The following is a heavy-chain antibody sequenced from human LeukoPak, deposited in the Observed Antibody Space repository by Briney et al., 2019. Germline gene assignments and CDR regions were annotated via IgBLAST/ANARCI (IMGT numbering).Heavy chain of an antibody. CDR1: GFTFSSYS. CDR3: ARGVDPCLRFEELYHYGMDV. V-gene: IGHV3-21*01. CDR2: ISSSSSYI. J-gene: IGHJ6*02. Sequence: GGSLRLSCAASGFTFSSYSMNWVRQAPGKGLEWVSSISSSSSYIYYADSVKGRFTISRDNAKNSLYLQMNSLRAEDTAVYYCARGVDPCLRFEELYHYGMDVWGQGTTVTVSS. D-gene: IGHD3-10*01.